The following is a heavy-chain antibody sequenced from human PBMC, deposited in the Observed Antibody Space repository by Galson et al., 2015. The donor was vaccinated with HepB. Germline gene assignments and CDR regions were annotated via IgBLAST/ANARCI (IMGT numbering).Heavy chain of an antibody. J-gene: IGHJ4*02. D-gene: IGHD3-22*01. CDR3: ARDRGYYYDSSGYHSGFDY. CDR2: IIPIFGTA. CDR1: GGTFSSYA. Sequence: SVKVSCKASGGTFSSYAISWVRQAPGQGLEWMGGIIPIFGTANYAQKFQGRVTITADESTSTAYMELSSLRPEDTAVYYCARDRGYYYDSSGYHSGFDYWGQGTLVTVSS. V-gene: IGHV1-69*13.